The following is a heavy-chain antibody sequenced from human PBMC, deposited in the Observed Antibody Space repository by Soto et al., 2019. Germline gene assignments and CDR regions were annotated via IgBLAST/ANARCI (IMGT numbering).Heavy chain of an antibody. D-gene: IGHD5-18*01. CDR1: GGSISSYY. CDR2: IYYSGST. CDR3: ARADTVMVPLSGVDAFDI. V-gene: IGHV4-59*01. J-gene: IGHJ3*02. Sequence: PSETLSLTCTVSGGSISSYYWSWIRQPPGQGLEWIGYIYYSGSTNYNPSLKSRVTISVDTSKNQFSLKLSSVTAADTAVYYCARADTVMVPLSGVDAFDIWGQGTMVTVSS.